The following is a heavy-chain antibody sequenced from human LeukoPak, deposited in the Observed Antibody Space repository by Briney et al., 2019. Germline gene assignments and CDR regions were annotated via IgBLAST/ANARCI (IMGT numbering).Heavy chain of an antibody. CDR3: ARVTELLWFGELSKSGFDP. Sequence: SETLSLTCAVYGGSFSGYYWSWIRQPPGKGLEWIGEINHSGSTNYNPSLKSRVTISVDKSKNQFSLKLSSVTAADTAVYYCARVTELLWFGELSKSGFDPWGQGTLVTVSS. D-gene: IGHD3-10*01. CDR1: GGSFSGYY. V-gene: IGHV4-34*01. J-gene: IGHJ5*02. CDR2: INHSGST.